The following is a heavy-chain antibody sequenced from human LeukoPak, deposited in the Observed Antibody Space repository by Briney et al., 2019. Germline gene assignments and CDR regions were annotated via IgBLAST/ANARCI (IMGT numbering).Heavy chain of an antibody. J-gene: IGHJ4*02. CDR2: INPDGSQT. CDR3: ARDLGIDMFDC. CDR1: GFTFNTYW. Sequence: GGSLRLSCAASGFTFNTYWMNWVRQAPGKGLEWVALINPDGSQTHYVDSVKGRFTVSRDNAQNSLYLQMNSVRGEDTAVYYCARDLGIDMFDCWGQGSLVTVSS. V-gene: IGHV3-7*01. D-gene: IGHD1-26*01.